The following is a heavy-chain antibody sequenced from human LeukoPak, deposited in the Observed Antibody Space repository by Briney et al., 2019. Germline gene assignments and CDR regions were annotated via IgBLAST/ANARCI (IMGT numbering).Heavy chain of an antibody. V-gene: IGHV4-59*01. J-gene: IGHJ4*02. CDR2: IYYSGTT. CDR3: AGVLSGGWEGFDY. CDR1: GGSISNYY. D-gene: IGHD6-19*01. Sequence: SETLSLTCTVSGGSISNYYWTWIRQPPGKGLEWIAHIYYSGTTNYNPSLKSRVTISVDTSKNQFSLKLSSVTAADTAVYYCAGVLSGGWEGFDYWAREPLSPSPQ.